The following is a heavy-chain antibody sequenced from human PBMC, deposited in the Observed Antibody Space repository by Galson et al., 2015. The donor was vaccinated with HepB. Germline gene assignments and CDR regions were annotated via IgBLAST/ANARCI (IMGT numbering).Heavy chain of an antibody. CDR2: INGRGSTR. CDR3: VKEGSWFGGDWFDP. CDR1: GFIFRHHA. V-gene: IGHV3-23*01. J-gene: IGHJ5*02. D-gene: IGHD3-16*01. Sequence: SLRLSCAGSGFIFRHHAMAWLRQAPGKGLEWVSGINGRGSTRSYSDAGKGRFSISRDNSKDTVFLQMDNLRAEDTAVYYCVKEGSWFGGDWFDPWGQGALVTVS.